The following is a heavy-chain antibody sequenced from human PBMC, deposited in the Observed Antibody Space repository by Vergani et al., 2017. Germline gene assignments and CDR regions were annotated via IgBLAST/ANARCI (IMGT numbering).Heavy chain of an antibody. CDR1: GGSISSSNW. CDR2: IYYSGST. Sequence: QVQLQESGPGLVKPSGTLSLTCAVSGGSISSSNWWSWVRQPPGKGLEWIGYIYYSGSTNYNPSLKSRVTISVDTSKNQFSLKLSSVTAADTAVYYCARTSYGDSFDYWGQGTLVTVSS. J-gene: IGHJ4*02. CDR3: ARTSYGDSFDY. D-gene: IGHD4-17*01. V-gene: IGHV4-4*02.